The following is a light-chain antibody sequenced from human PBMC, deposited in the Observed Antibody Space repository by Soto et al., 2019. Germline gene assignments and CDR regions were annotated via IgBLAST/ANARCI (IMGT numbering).Light chain of an antibody. CDR1: QGIRNY. V-gene: IGKV1-27*01. J-gene: IGKJ3*01. CDR3: QKYISAPFT. Sequence: DIQMTQSPPSLSASVGDRVNITCRASQGIRNYLAWYQQKPGKVPKLLIYTASTLQSGVPSRFSGSGSGTDFTLTISSLQPEDVATYYCQKYISAPFTFGPGTRVEI. CDR2: TAS.